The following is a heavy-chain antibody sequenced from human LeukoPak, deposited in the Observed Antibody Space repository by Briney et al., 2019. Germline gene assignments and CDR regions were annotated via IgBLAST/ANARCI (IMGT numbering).Heavy chain of an antibody. CDR1: VFIFGVLD. D-gene: IGHD5-18*01. J-gene: IGHJ6*02. Sequence: SLRLLCRASVFIFGVLDMMGVPEAPGKALEGVGLIRCKSYGGTTGYAASVKGRFTISRDDSKSIAYLKMNSLKTEDRAVYYCTRGPTQLWLYYGMDVWGQGTTVTVSS. CDR2: IRCKSYGGTT. CDR3: TRGPTQLWLYYGMDV. V-gene: IGHV3-49*04.